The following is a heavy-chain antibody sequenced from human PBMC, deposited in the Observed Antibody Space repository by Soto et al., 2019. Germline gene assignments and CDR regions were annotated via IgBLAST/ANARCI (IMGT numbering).Heavy chain of an antibody. J-gene: IGHJ4*02. V-gene: IGHV3-43*01. CDR3: AKGDPMIVVVNNLDY. CDR2: ISWDGGST. Sequence: GGSLRLSCAASGFTFDDYTMHWVRQAPGKGLEWVSLISWDGGSTYYADSVKGRFTISRDNSKNSLYLQMNSLRTEDTALYYCAKGDPMIVVVNNLDYWGQGTLVTVSS. CDR1: GFTFDDYT. D-gene: IGHD3-22*01.